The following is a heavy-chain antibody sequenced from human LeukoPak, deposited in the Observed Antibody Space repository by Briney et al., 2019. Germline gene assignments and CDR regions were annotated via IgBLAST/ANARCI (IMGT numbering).Heavy chain of an antibody. D-gene: IGHD3-10*01. Sequence: PGRSLRLSCAASGFFFNEYAMHWVRQAPGKGLEWVSSVNWSPGSEAYADSVKGRFTISRDNSKDTLYLQMNSLRAEDTAVYYCASGSGSYYKYDYWGQGTLVTVSS. CDR2: VNWSPGSE. CDR1: GFFFNEYA. V-gene: IGHV3-9*01. J-gene: IGHJ4*02. CDR3: ASGSGSYYKYDY.